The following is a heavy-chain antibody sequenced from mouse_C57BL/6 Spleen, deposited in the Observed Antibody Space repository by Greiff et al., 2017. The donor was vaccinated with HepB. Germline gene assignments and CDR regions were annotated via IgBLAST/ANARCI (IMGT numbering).Heavy chain of an antibody. CDR3: ARAQDNHYYGSSYGFAY. CDR2: INPNNGGT. V-gene: IGHV1-26*01. J-gene: IGHJ3*01. Sequence: EVQLQQSGPELVKPGASVKISCKASGYTFTDYYMNWVKQSHGKSLEWIGDINPNNGGTSYNQKFKGKATLTVDKSSSTAYMELRSLTSEDSAVYYCARAQDNHYYGSSYGFAYWGQGTLVTVSA. D-gene: IGHD1-1*01. CDR1: GYTFTDYY.